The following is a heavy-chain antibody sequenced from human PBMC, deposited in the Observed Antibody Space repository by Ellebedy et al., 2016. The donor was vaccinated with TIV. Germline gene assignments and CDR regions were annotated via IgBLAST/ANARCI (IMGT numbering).Heavy chain of an antibody. V-gene: IGHV1-3*01. D-gene: IGHD2-8*01. CDR2: INAGNGNT. CDR1: GYTFTTYA. CDR3: ARAVYGMGWFDP. Sequence: AASVKVSCKASGYTFTTYAMHWVRQAPGQRLAWMGWINAGNGNTKYSQKFQGRVTITRDTSANTAYMELSSLRSEDTAVYFCARAVYGMGWFDPWGLGTLVTVSS. J-gene: IGHJ5*02.